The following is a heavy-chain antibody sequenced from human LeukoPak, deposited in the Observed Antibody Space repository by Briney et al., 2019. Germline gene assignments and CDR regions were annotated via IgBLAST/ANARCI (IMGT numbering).Heavy chain of an antibody. Sequence: GGSLRLSCAASGFTFSNAWMSWVRQAPGKGLECVGRIKSKTDGGTTDYAAPVKGRFTISRDDSKNTLYLQMNSLKTEDTAVYYCTTGTAMVPFDYWGQGTLVTVSS. CDR3: TTGTAMVPFDY. J-gene: IGHJ4*02. CDR1: GFTFSNAW. CDR2: IKSKTDGGTT. D-gene: IGHD5-18*01. V-gene: IGHV3-15*01.